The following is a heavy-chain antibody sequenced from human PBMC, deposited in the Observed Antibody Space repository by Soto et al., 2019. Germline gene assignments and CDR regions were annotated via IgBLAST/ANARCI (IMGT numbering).Heavy chain of an antibody. V-gene: IGHV1-58*01. CDR3: AADPYESSGSGAFDI. CDR2: IVVGSGNT. D-gene: IGHD3-22*01. Sequence: QMQLVQSGPEVKKPGTSVQVSCKASGFTFTSSAVQWVRQARGQRLEGIGWIVVGSGNTNYAQKFQERVTITRDMYTSTAYMELSSLRSEDTAVYYCAADPYESSGSGAFDIWGQGTMVTVSS. J-gene: IGHJ3*02. CDR1: GFTFTSSA.